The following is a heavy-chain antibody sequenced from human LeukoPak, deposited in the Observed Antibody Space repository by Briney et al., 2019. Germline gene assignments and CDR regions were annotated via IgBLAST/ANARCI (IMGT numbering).Heavy chain of an antibody. CDR2: MIPNIGKT. V-gene: IGHV1-8*01. CDR3: ARGRRVGPPYSRERAVDY. J-gene: IGHJ4*02. D-gene: IGHD6-13*01. Sequence: ASVKVSCKASGYSFTSYDISWVRQATGQGLEWMGWMIPNIGKTSYAQKFQGRVTMTRNTSISTAYMELSSLRSEDTAVYYCARGRRVGPPYSRERAVDYWGQGTLVTVSS. CDR1: GYSFTSYD.